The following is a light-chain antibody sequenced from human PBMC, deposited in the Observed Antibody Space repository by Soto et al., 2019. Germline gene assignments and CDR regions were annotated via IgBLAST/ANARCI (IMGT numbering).Light chain of an antibody. CDR2: GAS. Sequence: EIVLTQSPGTLSLSPGERATLSCRASQTVTGSYLAWYQQKPGQAPRLLIYGASSRATAIPDRFSGSGSGTDFTLTVSRLEPEDFAVYYCQHYGASPLTFGQGTREEIQ. CDR3: QHYGASPLT. CDR1: QTVTGSY. J-gene: IGKJ1*01. V-gene: IGKV3-20*01.